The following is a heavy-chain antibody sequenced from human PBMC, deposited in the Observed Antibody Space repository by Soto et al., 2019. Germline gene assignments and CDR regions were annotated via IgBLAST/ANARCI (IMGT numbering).Heavy chain of an antibody. CDR2: IIPIFGTA. D-gene: IGHD3-10*01. CDR3: ARCLWFGESAPFDP. CDR1: GGTFSSYA. J-gene: IGHJ5*02. V-gene: IGHV1-69*13. Sequence: AVKVSCKASGGTFSSYAISWVRQAPGQGLEWMGGIIPIFGTANYAQKFQGRVTITADESTSTAYMELSSLRSEDTAVYYCARCLWFGESAPFDPWGQGTLVTVSS.